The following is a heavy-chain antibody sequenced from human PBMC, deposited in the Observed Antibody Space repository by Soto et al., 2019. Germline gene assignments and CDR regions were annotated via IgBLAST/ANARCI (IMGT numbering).Heavy chain of an antibody. CDR3: ARAYSSSSVLDY. CDR1: GFTVSSYA. CDR2: ISYDGSNK. J-gene: IGHJ4*02. Sequence: GGSLRLSCAASGFTVSSYAMHWVRQAPGKGLEWVAVISYDGSNKYYADSVKGRFTISRDNSKNTLYLQMNSLRAEDTAVYYCARAYSSSSVLDYSGQGILVNGS. D-gene: IGHD6-6*01. V-gene: IGHV3-30-3*01.